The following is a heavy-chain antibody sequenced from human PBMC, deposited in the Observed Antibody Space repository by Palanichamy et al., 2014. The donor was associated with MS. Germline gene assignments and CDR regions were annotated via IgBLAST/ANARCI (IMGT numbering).Heavy chain of an antibody. CDR3: ARDSCRGGGCYTPNFDY. CDR1: GYTFTSYV. Sequence: QVHLVQSGREVKEPGASVKVSCKTSGYTFTSYVMHWVRQAPGQRLEWMGWINAGNGNTKYSQNFQGRVTFIRDTSASTAYMELSSLRSEDTAVYYCARDSCRGGGCYTPNFDYWGQGTLVTVSS. V-gene: IGHV1-3*01. J-gene: IGHJ4*02. CDR2: INAGNGNT. D-gene: IGHD2-21*01.